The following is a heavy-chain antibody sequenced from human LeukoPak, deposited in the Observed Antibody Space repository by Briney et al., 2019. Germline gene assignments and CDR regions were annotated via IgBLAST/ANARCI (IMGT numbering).Heavy chain of an antibody. Sequence: PGGSLRLSCAASGFTFNNYAMTWVRQAPGKGLEWVSVASGSGDNTNYADSVKGRFTISRDNSKNTLFLQMNSLRTEDTAVYFCARWGNDYSQFDSWGQGTLVTVS. V-gene: IGHV3-23*01. CDR3: ARWGNDYSQFDS. CDR2: ASGSGDNT. J-gene: IGHJ4*02. D-gene: IGHD4-11*01. CDR1: GFTFNNYA.